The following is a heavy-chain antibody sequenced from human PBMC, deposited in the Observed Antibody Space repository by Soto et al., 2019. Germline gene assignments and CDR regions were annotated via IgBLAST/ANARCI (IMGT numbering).Heavy chain of an antibody. Sequence: GESLKISCKGSGYSFAGYWITWVRQKPGKGLEWMGRIDPSDSQTYYSPSFRGHVTISVTKSITTVFLQWGSLKASDTAMYYCARQIYDSDTGPNFQYYFDSWGQGTPVTVSS. CDR3: ARQIYDSDTGPNFQYYFDS. CDR1: GYSFAGYW. J-gene: IGHJ4*02. V-gene: IGHV5-10-1*01. D-gene: IGHD3-22*01. CDR2: IDPSDSQT.